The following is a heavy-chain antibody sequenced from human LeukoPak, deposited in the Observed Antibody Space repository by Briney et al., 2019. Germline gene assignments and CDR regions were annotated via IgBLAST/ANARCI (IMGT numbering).Heavy chain of an antibody. J-gene: IGHJ4*02. Sequence: TGRSLRLSCAASGITFSVYWMSWVRQAPGKGLEWVANIKQDGSEKYYRDSVQGRFTISRDNAKNSLYLQMNSLRAEDTAVYYCARSGSGYFDYWGQGSLVTVSS. CDR1: GITFSVYW. CDR2: IKQDGSEK. CDR3: ARSGSGYFDY. V-gene: IGHV3-7*01.